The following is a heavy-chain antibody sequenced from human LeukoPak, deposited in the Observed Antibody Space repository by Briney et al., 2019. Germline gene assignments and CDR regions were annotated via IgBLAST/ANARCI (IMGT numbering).Heavy chain of an antibody. CDR3: ARDSTPYDSSGYFDY. Sequence: ASVKVSCKASGYTFTSYGISWVRQAPGQGLEWMGWISAYNGNTNYAQKLQGRVTMTTDTSTSIAYMELRSLRSDDTAVYYCARDSTPYDSSGYFDYWGQGTLVTVSS. CDR2: ISAYNGNT. D-gene: IGHD3-22*01. CDR1: GYTFTSYG. J-gene: IGHJ4*02. V-gene: IGHV1-18*01.